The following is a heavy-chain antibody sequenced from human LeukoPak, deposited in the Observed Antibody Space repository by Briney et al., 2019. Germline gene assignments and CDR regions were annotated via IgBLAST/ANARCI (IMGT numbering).Heavy chain of an antibody. J-gene: IGHJ6*02. CDR3: AARPIATGYYYGMDV. CDR1: GFTFSSYS. V-gene: IGHV3-21*01. CDR2: ISSSSSYI. Sequence: GGSLRLSCAASGFTFSSYSMNWVRQAPGKGLEWVSSISSSSSYIYYADSVKGRFTISRDNAKNSLYLQMNSRRAEDTAVYYCAARPIATGYYYGMDVWGQGTTVTVSS. D-gene: IGHD1-14*01.